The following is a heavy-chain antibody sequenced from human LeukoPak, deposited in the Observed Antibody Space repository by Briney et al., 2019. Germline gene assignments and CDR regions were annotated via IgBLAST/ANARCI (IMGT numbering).Heavy chain of an antibody. CDR2: ISGSGGST. CDR1: GFTFSSYA. V-gene: IGHV3-23*01. Sequence: GGSLRLSCAASGFTFSSYAMSWVRQAPGKGLEWVSAISGSGGSTYYADSVKGRFTISRDNSKDTLYLQMNSLRAEDTAVYYCAKDPADDYGGYYYFDYWGQGTLVTVSS. J-gene: IGHJ4*02. CDR3: AKDPADDYGGYYYFDY. D-gene: IGHD4-17*01.